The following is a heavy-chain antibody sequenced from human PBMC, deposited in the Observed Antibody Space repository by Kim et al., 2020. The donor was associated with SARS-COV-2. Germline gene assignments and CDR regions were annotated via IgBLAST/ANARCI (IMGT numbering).Heavy chain of an antibody. V-gene: IGHV6-1*01. CDR1: GDSVSSNSAT. Sequence: SQTLSLTCAISGDSVSSNSATWNWIRQSPSRGLEWLGRTYYRSKWYNNYAVSVKSRVTINPDTSKNQFSLRLNSVTPEDTAVYYCSRGYDGNLDSWGQGTLVTVSS. D-gene: IGHD3-16*01. CDR3: SRGYDGNLDS. J-gene: IGHJ4*02. CDR2: TYYRSKWYN.